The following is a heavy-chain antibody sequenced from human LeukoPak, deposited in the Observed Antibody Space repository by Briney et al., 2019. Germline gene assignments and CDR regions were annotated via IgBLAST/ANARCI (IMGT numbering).Heavy chain of an antibody. V-gene: IGHV4-4*02. CDR2: IFHTGST. D-gene: IGHD4-17*01. J-gene: IGHJ5*02. Sequence: PSGTLSLTCVVSGGSITNNWWSWVRQPPGKGLEWIGEIFHTGSTSYNPSLKCRVTISVDKSKNQFSLEVTSVTAADTAVYFCGRNGYYSTDLWGPGTLVTVSS. CDR3: GRNGYYSTDL. CDR1: GGSITNNW.